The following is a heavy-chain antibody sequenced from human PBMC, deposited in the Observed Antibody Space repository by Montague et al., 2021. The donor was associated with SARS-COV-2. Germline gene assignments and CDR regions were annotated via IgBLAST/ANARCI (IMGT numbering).Heavy chain of an antibody. CDR3: ARAPYRQLFVPRYYGMDV. V-gene: IGHV4-34*01. CDR2: ISHSGST. Sequence: SETLSLTCAVYGGSLSGYYWSWIRQPPGEGLEWIAEISHSGSTSYNPSLKSRVTISVDTSKNKFSLTLSSATAADTAVYYCARAPYRQLFVPRYYGMDVWGQGTTVTVSS. CDR1: GGSLSGYY. D-gene: IGHD2-2*01. J-gene: IGHJ6*02.